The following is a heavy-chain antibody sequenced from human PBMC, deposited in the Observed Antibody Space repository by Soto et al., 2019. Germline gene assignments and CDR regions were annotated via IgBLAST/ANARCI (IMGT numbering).Heavy chain of an antibody. CDR3: AGYCSGGSGPRGFDY. CDR2: IYYSGST. V-gene: IGHV4-30-4*01. D-gene: IGHD2-15*01. J-gene: IGHJ4*02. CDR1: GGSISSGDYY. Sequence: QVQLQESGPGLVKPSQTLSLTCTVSGGSISSGDYYWSWIRQPPGKGLAWIGYIYYSGSTYYNPSLHSRVTISVGTSNNQFSLNLSAVTAADTAVYYCAGYCSGGSGPRGFDYWGQGTLLTVAS.